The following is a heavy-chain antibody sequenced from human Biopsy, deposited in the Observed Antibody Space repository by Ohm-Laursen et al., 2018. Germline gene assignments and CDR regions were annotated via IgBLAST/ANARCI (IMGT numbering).Heavy chain of an antibody. J-gene: IGHJ4*02. CDR1: GFTFSSYA. V-gene: IGHV3-23*01. D-gene: IGHD3-22*01. CDR3: AKDQGYYYDRSVYYYFDH. Sequence: SLRLSCAASGFTFSSYAMSWVRQAPGKELEWVSAITSSGDTTYYSDSVKGRFTISRDSSKNTLHLQMNSLRAEDTAVYYCAKDQGYYYDRSVYYYFDHWGQGTLVTVSS. CDR2: ITSSGDTT.